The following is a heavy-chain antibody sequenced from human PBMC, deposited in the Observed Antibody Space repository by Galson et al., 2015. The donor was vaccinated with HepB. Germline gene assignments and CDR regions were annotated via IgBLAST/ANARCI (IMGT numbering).Heavy chain of an antibody. CDR1: GYTFTAYW. J-gene: IGHJ5*02. V-gene: IGHV5-51*01. CDR2: IYPGDSDT. CDR3: ARHHNSDWFFDNWFDP. Sequence: QSGAEVKKPGESLKISCKGSGYTFTAYWIGWVRQMPGKGLEWMGIIYPGDSDTRYSPSFQGLVTISADKSPNTVYLQWSNLTASDTAMYFCARHHNSDWFFDNWFDPWGQGTLVTVSS. D-gene: IGHD3-9*01.